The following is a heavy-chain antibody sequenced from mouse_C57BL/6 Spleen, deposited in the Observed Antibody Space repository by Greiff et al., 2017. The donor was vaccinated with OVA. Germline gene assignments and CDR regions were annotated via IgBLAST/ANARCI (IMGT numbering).Heavy chain of an antibody. J-gene: IGHJ3*01. CDR3: ARADSNYLAWFAY. D-gene: IGHD2-5*01. Sequence: QVQLKQPGAELVKPGASVKLSCKASGYTFTSYWMHWVKQRPGRGLEWIGRIDPNSGGTKYNEKFKSKATLTVDKPSSTAYMQLGSLTSEDSAVEDCARADSNYLAWFAYWGQGTLVTVSA. CDR2: IDPNSGGT. V-gene: IGHV1-72*01. CDR1: GYTFTSYW.